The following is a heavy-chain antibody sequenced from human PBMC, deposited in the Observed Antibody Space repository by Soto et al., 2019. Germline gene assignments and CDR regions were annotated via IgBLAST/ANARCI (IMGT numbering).Heavy chain of an antibody. Sequence: GASVKVSCKTSGYTFTAYYMHWLRQAPGHGLEWLGWTSPRTGGAEYSHKFQGRVSMTRNTSITTAYMELTGLSTDDTAVYYCARSSGSYSKWFDSWGQGTLVTVSS. CDR1: GYTFTAYY. CDR2: TSPRTGGA. V-gene: IGHV1-2*02. CDR3: ARSSGSYSKWFDS. J-gene: IGHJ5*01. D-gene: IGHD3-10*01.